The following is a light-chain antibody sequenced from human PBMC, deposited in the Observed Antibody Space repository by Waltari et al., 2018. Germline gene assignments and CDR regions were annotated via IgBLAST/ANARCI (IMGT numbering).Light chain of an antibody. CDR2: DVS. CDR1: SSDVGGYNY. CDR3: SSYTSSSTG. Sequence: QSALTQPASVSGSPGQSITISCTGTSSDVGGYNYVSWYQQHPGKAPKLMIYDVSKRPSGVSKRFSGSKSGNTASLTISGLQAEDEADYYCSSYTSSSTGFGGGTKLTVL. V-gene: IGLV2-14*01. J-gene: IGLJ3*02.